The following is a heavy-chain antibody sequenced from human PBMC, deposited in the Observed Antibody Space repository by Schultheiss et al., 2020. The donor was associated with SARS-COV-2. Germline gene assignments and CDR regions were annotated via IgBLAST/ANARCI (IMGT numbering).Heavy chain of an antibody. CDR2: ISWNSGSI. J-gene: IGHJ6*02. Sequence: GGSLRLSCAASGFTFDDYAMHWVRQAPGKGLEWVSGISWNSGSIGYADSVKGRFTISRDNAKNSLYLQMNSLRAEDTALYYCAKDYSSSSYYYGMDVWGQGTTVTVSS. D-gene: IGHD6-6*01. CDR1: GFTFDDYA. CDR3: AKDYSSSSYYYGMDV. V-gene: IGHV3-9*01.